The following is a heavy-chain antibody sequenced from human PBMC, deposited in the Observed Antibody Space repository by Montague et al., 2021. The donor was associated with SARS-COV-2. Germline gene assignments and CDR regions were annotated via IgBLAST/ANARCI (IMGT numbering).Heavy chain of an antibody. D-gene: IGHD3-10*01. J-gene: IGHJ6*02. V-gene: IGHV3-23*01. CDR1: GFTFSNSA. CDR2: SSGSDGGT. Sequence: SLRLSCAASGFTFSNSAMNWVRQAPGKGLEWVSGSSGSDGGTHYADSVKGRFTISRDNSKNVLYLQMNSLRAEDTALYYCAKGSYYYGLGYGMDVWGQGTTVTVSS. CDR3: AKGSYYYGLGYGMDV.